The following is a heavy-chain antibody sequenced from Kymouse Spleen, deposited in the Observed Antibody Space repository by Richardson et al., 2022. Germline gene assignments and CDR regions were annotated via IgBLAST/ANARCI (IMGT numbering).Heavy chain of an antibody. J-gene: IGHJ5*02. CDR1: GFTFSSYG. Sequence: QVQLVESGGGVVQPGRSLRLSCAASGFTFSSYGMHWVRQAPGKGLEWVAVIWYDGSNKYYADSVKGRFTISRDNSKNTLYLQMNSLRAEDTAVYYCARGAAARRNWFDPWGQGTLVTVSS. CDR3: ARGAAARRNWFDP. D-gene: IGHD6-6*01. CDR2: IWYDGSNK. V-gene: IGHV3-33*01.